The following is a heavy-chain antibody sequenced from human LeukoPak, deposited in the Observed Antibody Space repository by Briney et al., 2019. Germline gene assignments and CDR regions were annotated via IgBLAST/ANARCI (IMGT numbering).Heavy chain of an antibody. CDR3: ASLEDYYYYMDV. J-gene: IGHJ6*03. CDR1: GFTFSSHS. V-gene: IGHV3-21*01. D-gene: IGHD3-3*01. CDR2: ISSSSSYI. Sequence: KPGGSLRLSCAASGFTFSSHSMNWVRQAPGKGLEWVSSISSSSSYIYYADSVKGRFTISRDNAKNSLYLQMNSLRAEDTAVYYCASLEDYYYYMDVWGKGTTVTVSS.